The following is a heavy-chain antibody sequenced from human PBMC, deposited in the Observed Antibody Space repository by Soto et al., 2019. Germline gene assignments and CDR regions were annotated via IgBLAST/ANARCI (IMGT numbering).Heavy chain of an antibody. Sequence: GGSLRLSCAASGFTFSNAWMSWVRQAPGKGLEWVGRIKSKTDGGKTDYAARVKGRFTVSRDDSKNTLYLQMNSLETEDTAVYYCTTGSGSRSAFDNCGQGTMVTVSS. D-gene: IGHD1-26*01. V-gene: IGHV3-15*01. CDR3: TTGSGSRSAFDN. CDR2: IKSKTDGGKT. J-gene: IGHJ3*02. CDR1: GFTFSNAW.